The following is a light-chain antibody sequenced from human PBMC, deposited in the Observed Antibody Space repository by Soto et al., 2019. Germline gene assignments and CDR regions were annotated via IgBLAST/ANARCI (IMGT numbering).Light chain of an antibody. CDR1: QDISNY. CDR2: AIS. J-gene: IGKJ5*01. V-gene: IGKV1-16*01. Sequence: DLQMTQSPSSLSASVGDRVTITCRASQDISNYLVWLQQKPGKAPESLIYAISKLESGVPSRFSGSGSGSYFTLTISGLQPEDFGTYYCQQYMAYPITFGQGTRLDIK. CDR3: QQYMAYPIT.